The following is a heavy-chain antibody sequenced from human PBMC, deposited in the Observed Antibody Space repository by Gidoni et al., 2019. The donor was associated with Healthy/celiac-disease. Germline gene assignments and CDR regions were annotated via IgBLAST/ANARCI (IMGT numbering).Heavy chain of an antibody. V-gene: IGHV3-15*01. CDR2: IKSKTDGGTT. CDR3: TTDRLRWQNPPYGY. Sequence: EVQLVESGGGLVKPGGSLRLSCSASGFTFSNAWMSWVRQAPGKGLEWVGRIKSKTDGGTTDYAAPVKGRFTISRDDSKNTLYLQMNSLKTEDTAVYYCTTDRLRWQNPPYGYWGQGTLVTVSS. CDR1: GFTFSNAW. D-gene: IGHD4-17*01. J-gene: IGHJ4*02.